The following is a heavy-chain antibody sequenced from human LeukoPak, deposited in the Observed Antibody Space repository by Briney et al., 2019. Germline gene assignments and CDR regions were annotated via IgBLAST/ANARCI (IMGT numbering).Heavy chain of an antibody. CDR2: INHGGST. D-gene: IGHD2-2*01. V-gene: IGHV4-34*01. J-gene: IGHJ4*02. CDR3: ALIPRVPAATEGY. Sequence: SETLSLTCAVYGGSFSGYYWSWIRQPPGKGLEWIGEINHGGSTNYNPSLKSRVTISVDTSKNQFSLKLSSVTAADTAVYYCALIPRVPAATEGYWGQGTLVTVSS. CDR1: GGSFSGYY.